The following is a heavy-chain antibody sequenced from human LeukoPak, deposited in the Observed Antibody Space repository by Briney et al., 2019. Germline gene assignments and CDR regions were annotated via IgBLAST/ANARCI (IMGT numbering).Heavy chain of an antibody. D-gene: IGHD3-16*01. Sequence: GGSLRLSCAASGFTFSSYSMNWVRQAPGKGLEWVSSISSSSSYIYYADSVKGRFTISRDNAKNSLYLQMNSLRAEDTAVYYCAKDRQVGYYYYYYGMDVWGQGTTVTVSS. CDR1: GFTFSSYS. CDR3: AKDRQVGYYYYYYGMDV. CDR2: ISSSSSYI. J-gene: IGHJ6*02. V-gene: IGHV3-21*01.